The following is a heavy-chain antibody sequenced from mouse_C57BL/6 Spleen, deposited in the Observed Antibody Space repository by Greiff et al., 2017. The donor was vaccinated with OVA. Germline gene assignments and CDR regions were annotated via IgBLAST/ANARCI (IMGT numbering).Heavy chain of an antibody. Sequence: QVQLQQPGAELVKPGASVKLSCKASGYTFTSYWMQWVKQRPGQGLEWIGEIDPSDSYTNYNQKFKGKATLTVDTSSSTAYMQLSSLTSEDSAVYYCARGRQLSYYAMDYWGQGTSVTVSS. J-gene: IGHJ4*01. CDR1: GYTFTSYW. D-gene: IGHD3-2*02. CDR3: ARGRQLSYYAMDY. V-gene: IGHV1-50*01. CDR2: IDPSDSYT.